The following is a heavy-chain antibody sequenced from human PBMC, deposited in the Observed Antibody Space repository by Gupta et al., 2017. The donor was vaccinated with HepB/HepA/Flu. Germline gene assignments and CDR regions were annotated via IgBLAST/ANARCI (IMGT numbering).Heavy chain of an antibody. CDR1: GFIFYNHG. CDR2: IWYDGSHK. CDR3: ARDRAFYMDV. J-gene: IGHJ6*03. Sequence: QVQLVESGGGVVQPGRSLRLSCTASGFIFYNHGMHWVRQAPGKGLEWLALIWYDGSHKYYADSVKGRFTISRDDSKNTVYLEMNSLRDEDTATYYCARDRAFYMDVWGKGTTVSVS. V-gene: IGHV3-33*01.